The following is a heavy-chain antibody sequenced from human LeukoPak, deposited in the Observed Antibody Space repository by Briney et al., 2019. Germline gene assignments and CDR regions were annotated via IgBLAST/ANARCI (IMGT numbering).Heavy chain of an antibody. CDR3: ARSHSSGWAFDFDY. J-gene: IGHJ4*02. D-gene: IGHD6-19*01. V-gene: IGHV7-4-1*02. Sequence: EASVKVSCKASGYTFTSYAMNWVRQAPGQGLEWMGWINTNTGNPTYAQGFTGRFVFSLDTSVSTAYLQISSLKAEDTAVYYCARSHSSGWAFDFDYWGQGTLVTVSS. CDR1: GYTFTSYA. CDR2: INTNTGNP.